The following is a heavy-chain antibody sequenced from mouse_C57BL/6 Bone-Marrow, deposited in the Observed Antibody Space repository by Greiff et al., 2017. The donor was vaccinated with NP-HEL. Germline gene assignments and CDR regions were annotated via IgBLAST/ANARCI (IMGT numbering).Heavy chain of an antibody. J-gene: IGHJ4*01. V-gene: IGHV14-4*01. CDR1: GFNIKDDY. CDR2: IDPENGDT. Sequence: VQLQQSGAELVRPGASVKLSCTASGFNIKDDYMHWVKQRPEQGLEWIGWIDPENGDTEYASKFQGKATITADTSSNTAYLQLSSLTSEDTAVYYCTAHYYGSSDYAMDYWGQATSVTVSS. D-gene: IGHD1-1*01. CDR3: TAHYYGSSDYAMDY.